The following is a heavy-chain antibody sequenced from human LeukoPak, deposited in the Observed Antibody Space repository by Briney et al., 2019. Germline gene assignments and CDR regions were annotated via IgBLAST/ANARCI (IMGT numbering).Heavy chain of an antibody. V-gene: IGHV4-38-2*02. CDR1: GYSITSGYN. Sequence: SETLSLTCTVSGYSITSGYNWAWIRQPPGKGLEWIGSIYYSGSTYYNPSLKSRVTISVDTSKNQLSLKLSSVTAADTAVYYCARHVYSSSWFDYWGQGTLVTVSS. CDR2: IYYSGST. D-gene: IGHD6-13*01. CDR3: ARHVYSSSWFDY. J-gene: IGHJ4*02.